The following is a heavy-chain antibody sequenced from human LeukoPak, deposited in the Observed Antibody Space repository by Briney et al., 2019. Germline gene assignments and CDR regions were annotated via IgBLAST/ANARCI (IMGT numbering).Heavy chain of an antibody. CDR2: IYPGDSDT. J-gene: IGHJ4*02. Sequence: GESLKISCKGSGYNFTTYWIAWVRQMPGEGLEWMGIIYPGDSDTRYSPSFQGQVTISADKSISTAYLQWSSLKASDTAMYYCARHFHYGSGSYWYFDYWGQGTLVTVSS. D-gene: IGHD3-10*01. CDR3: ARHFHYGSGSYWYFDY. V-gene: IGHV5-51*01. CDR1: GYNFTTYW.